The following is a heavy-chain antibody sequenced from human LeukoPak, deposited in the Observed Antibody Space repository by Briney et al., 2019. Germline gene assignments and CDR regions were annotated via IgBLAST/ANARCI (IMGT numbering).Heavy chain of an antibody. CDR1: GFTFSSYS. J-gene: IGHJ4*02. Sequence: PGGSLRHSCAAPGFTFSSYSMNLVPKAPGKGLVWVSPISIGSSYLYYAHSLRARLTTPRDHAKNSLYLQMNSLRDEDTAECYCARVLAGVAAADFDYWGQGTLVSVSS. CDR2: ISIGSSYL. V-gene: IGHV3-21*01. D-gene: IGHD6-13*01. CDR3: ARVLAGVAAADFDY.